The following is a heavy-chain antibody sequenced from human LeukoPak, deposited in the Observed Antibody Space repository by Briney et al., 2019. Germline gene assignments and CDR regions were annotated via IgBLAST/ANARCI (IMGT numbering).Heavy chain of an antibody. CDR1: GGSISSGDYY. CDR3: ARLYTSFRAFDI. CDR2: IYYSGST. V-gene: IGHV4-31*01. J-gene: IGHJ3*02. Sequence: SETLSLTCAVSGGSISSGDYYCSWIRQHPGKGLEWIGYIYYSGSTYYNPSPKSLVTISVDTSKNQFSLKLSSVTAADTAVYYCARLYTSFRAFDIWGQGTMVTVSS. D-gene: IGHD6-6*01.